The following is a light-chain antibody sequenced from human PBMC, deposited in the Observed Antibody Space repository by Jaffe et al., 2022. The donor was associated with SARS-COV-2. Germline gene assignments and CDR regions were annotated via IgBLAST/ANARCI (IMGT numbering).Light chain of an antibody. J-gene: IGLJ3*02. CDR3: FSHAGSTPWV. Sequence: QSALTQPASVSGSPGQSITISCTGTSSDVGSYNFVSWYQQHPGKAPKLMIYEGSKRPSGVSNRFSGSKSGNTASLTIYGLRAEDEADYYCFSHAGSTPWVFGGGTKLTVL. CDR1: SSDVGSYNF. CDR2: EGS. V-gene: IGLV2-23*01.